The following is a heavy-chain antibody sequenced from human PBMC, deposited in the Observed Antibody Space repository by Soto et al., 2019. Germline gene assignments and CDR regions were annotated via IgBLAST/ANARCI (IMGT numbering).Heavy chain of an antibody. J-gene: IGHJ4*02. D-gene: IGHD3-3*01. CDR1: GFTFSSYW. CDR3: ARDSHDFWSGYYRWIDY. V-gene: IGHV3-7*01. Sequence: GGSLRLSCAASGFTFSSYWMSWVRQAPGKGLEWVANIKQDGSEKYYVDSVKGRFTISRDNAKNSLYLQMNSLRAEDTAVYYCARDSHDFWSGYYRWIDYWGQGTLVTVSS. CDR2: IKQDGSEK.